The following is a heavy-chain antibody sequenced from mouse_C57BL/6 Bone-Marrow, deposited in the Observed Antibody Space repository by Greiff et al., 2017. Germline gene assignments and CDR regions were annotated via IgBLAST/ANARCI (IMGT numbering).Heavy chain of an antibody. V-gene: IGHV5-9-1*02. CDR3: TRDYGNAWYFDV. Sequence: EVQGVESGEGLVKPGGSLKLSCAASGFTFSSYAMSWVSQTPEKRLEWVAYISSGGDYIYYADTVKGRFTISRDNARNTLYLQLSSLKSEDPAMYYCTRDYGNAWYFDVWGTGTTVTVSS. CDR2: ISSGGDYI. D-gene: IGHD2-1*01. CDR1: GFTFSSYA. J-gene: IGHJ1*03.